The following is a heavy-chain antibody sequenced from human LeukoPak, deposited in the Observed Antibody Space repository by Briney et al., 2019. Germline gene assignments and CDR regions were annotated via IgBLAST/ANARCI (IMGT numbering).Heavy chain of an antibody. Sequence: GASVKVSCKASGYTFTGYYMRWVRHAPGQGLEWMGWINPNRDGTNYAQKFQGRVTMTRDTSISTAYMELSRRRSEDTAVYYCAREGGIVVVLAAIGSPDAFDIWGQGTMVTVSS. D-gene: IGHD2-2*01. CDR3: AREGGIVVVLAAIGSPDAFDI. J-gene: IGHJ3*02. CDR1: GYTFTGYY. CDR2: INPNRDGT. V-gene: IGHV1-2*02.